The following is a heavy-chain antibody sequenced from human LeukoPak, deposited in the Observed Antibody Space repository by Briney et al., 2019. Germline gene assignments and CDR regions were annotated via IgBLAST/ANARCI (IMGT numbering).Heavy chain of an antibody. CDR3: AKDRGSSGSYYTFDY. J-gene: IGHJ4*02. V-gene: IGHV3-23*01. CDR2: ISGSGGST. CDR1: GFTFSTYD. D-gene: IGHD3-10*01. Sequence: GGSLRLSCAASGFTFSTYDMSWVRQAPGKGLEWVSAISGSGGSTYYADSVKGRFTISRDNSKNTLYLQMNSLRAEDTAVYYCAKDRGSSGSYYTFDYWGQGTLVTVSS.